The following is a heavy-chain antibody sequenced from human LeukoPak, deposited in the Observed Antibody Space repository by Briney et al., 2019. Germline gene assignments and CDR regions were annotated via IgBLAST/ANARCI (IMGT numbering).Heavy chain of an antibody. Sequence: PSETLSLTCAVYGGSFSGYYWSWIRQPPGKGLEWIGEINHSGSTNYNPSLKSRVTISVDTSKNQFSLKLSSVTAADTAVYYCARIPWYYDILTGYSNLNYFDYWGQGTLVTVSS. CDR1: GGSFSGYY. CDR2: INHSGST. J-gene: IGHJ4*02. D-gene: IGHD3-9*01. V-gene: IGHV4-34*01. CDR3: ARIPWYYDILTGYSNLNYFDY.